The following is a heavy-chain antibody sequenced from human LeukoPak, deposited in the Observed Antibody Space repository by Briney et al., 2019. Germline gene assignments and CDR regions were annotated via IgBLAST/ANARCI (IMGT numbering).Heavy chain of an antibody. Sequence: GGSLRLSCAASGFTFSSYAMHWVRQAPGKGLEWVAVISYDGSNKYYADSVKGRFTISRDNSKNTLYLQMSSLRAEDTAVYYCAGEPKEIYYYYYMDVWGKGTTVTISS. J-gene: IGHJ6*03. CDR3: AGEPKEIYYYYYMDV. CDR2: ISYDGSNK. CDR1: GFTFSSYA. V-gene: IGHV3-30*04.